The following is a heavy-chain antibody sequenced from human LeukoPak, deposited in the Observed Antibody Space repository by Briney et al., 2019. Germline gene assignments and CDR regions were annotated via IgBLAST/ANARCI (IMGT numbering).Heavy chain of an antibody. D-gene: IGHD2-21*02. CDR3: AKVAKGNIVVVTALDY. V-gene: IGHV3-30*18. CDR1: GFTFSSYA. CDR2: ISYDGSNK. Sequence: GGSLRLSCAASGFTFSSYAMHWVRQAPGKGLEWVAIISYDGSNKFYADSVKGRFTISRDNSKNTLYLQMSSLGPEDTAMYYRAKVAKGNIVVVTALDYWGQGTLVTVSS. J-gene: IGHJ4*02.